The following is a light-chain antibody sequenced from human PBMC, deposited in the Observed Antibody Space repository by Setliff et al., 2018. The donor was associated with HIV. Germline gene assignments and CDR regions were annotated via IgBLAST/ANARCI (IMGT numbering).Light chain of an antibody. V-gene: IGLV2-11*01. CDR2: DVS. CDR3: CSYAGSSGYV. CDR1: SSDVGDYNY. J-gene: IGLJ1*01. Sequence: QSALTQPRSVSGSPGQSVTISCTGTSSDVGDYNYVSWYQQHPGKAPKLMIYDVSERPSGVPDRFSGSKSGNTASLTISGLQAEDEADYYCCSYAGSSGYVFGTGTKITVL.